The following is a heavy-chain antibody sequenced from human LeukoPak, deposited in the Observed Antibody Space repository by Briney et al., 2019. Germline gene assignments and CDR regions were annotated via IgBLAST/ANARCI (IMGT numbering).Heavy chain of an antibody. J-gene: IGHJ4*02. Sequence: GGSLRLSCAASGFTFSSYSMNWVRQAPGKGLEWVSSISSSSSYIYYADSVKGRFTISRDNSKNTLYLQMNSLRAEDTAVYYCARGPPGPFDYWGQGTLVTVSS. CDR1: GFTFSSYS. V-gene: IGHV3-21*01. CDR2: ISSSSSYI. CDR3: ARGPPGPFDY.